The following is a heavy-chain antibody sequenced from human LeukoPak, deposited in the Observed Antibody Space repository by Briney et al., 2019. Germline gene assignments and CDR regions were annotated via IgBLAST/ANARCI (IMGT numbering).Heavy chain of an antibody. D-gene: IGHD2-21*02. J-gene: IGHJ3*02. CDR1: GPSISSGAYY. CDR2: VYYTGTT. CDR3: ARYCGDDCYPPRTAFDI. Sequence: PSETLSLTCTVSGPSISSGAYYWSWIRQYPGKGLECIGYVYYTGTTYYNPSLESRVTISVDTSKNQFSLNLSSVTAADTAVYYCARYCGDDCYPPRTAFDIWGQGTMVTVSS. V-gene: IGHV4-31*03.